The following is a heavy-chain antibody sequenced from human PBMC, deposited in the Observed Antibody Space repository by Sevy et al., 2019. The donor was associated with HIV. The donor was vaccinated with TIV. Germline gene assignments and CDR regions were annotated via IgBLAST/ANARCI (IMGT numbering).Heavy chain of an antibody. D-gene: IGHD3-22*01. J-gene: IGHJ4*02. CDR2: IRRRAFGGTI. CDR1: GFTFGDYA. CDR3: TRAEQYEYDSTSYYDYFDY. Sequence: GGSLRLSCTASGFTFGDYAVGWFRQAPGKGLEWVSFIRRRAFGGTIEYAAYVKGRFTISKDDSQSTAYLQMNSLKTEDTAVYYCTRAEQYEYDSTSYYDYFDYWGQGTLVTVSS. V-gene: IGHV3-49*03.